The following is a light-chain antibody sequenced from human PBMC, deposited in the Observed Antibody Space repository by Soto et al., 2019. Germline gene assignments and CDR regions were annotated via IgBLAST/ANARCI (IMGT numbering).Light chain of an antibody. CDR3: SSYTSSSTPYV. V-gene: IGLV2-14*01. Sequence: HSVLTQPASVSGSFGQSITISCTGTSIDVGGYNYVYWYQQHPVKAHKLMIYDVTNRPSGFSDRFSGSKSGNTASLTISGLQAEDEADYYCSSYTSSSTPYVFGTGT. CDR2: DVT. J-gene: IGLJ1*01. CDR1: SIDVGGYNY.